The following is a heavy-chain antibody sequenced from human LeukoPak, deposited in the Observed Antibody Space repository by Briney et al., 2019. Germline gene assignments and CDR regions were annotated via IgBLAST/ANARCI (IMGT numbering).Heavy chain of an antibody. CDR2: ISPNSGGT. V-gene: IGHV1-2*06. CDR3: ARDLLNVYYYDSSGYVRGAFDI. Sequence: ASVKVSCKASGYTFTSYYMHWVRQAPGQGLEWMGRISPNSGGTNYAQKFQGRVTMTRDTSISTAYMELSRLRSDDTAVYYCARDLLNVYYYDSSGYVRGAFDIWGQGTMVTVSS. D-gene: IGHD3-22*01. CDR1: GYTFTSYY. J-gene: IGHJ3*02.